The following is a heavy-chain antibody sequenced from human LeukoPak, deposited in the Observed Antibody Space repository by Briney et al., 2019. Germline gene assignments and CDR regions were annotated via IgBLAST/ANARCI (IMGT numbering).Heavy chain of an antibody. CDR1: GFTFSSYS. Sequence: GGSLRLSCAASGFTFSSYSMNWVRQAPGKGLEWVSYISSSSSTIYYADSVKGRFTISRDNSKNTLYLQMNSLRAEDTAVYYCASHRGDYATGYFDYWGQGTLVTVSS. J-gene: IGHJ4*02. CDR2: ISSSSSTI. CDR3: ASHRGDYATGYFDY. V-gene: IGHV3-48*01. D-gene: IGHD1-1*01.